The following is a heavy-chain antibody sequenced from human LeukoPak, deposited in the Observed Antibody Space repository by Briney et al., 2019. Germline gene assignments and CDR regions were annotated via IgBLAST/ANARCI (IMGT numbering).Heavy chain of an antibody. J-gene: IGHJ4*02. Sequence: PGGSLRLSCAASGFTSSSYAMSWVRQAPGKGLEWVSAISGSGGSTYYADSVKGRFTISRDNSKNTLYLQMNSLGAEDTAVYYCAKWDCSSTSCHTRTEFDYWGQGTLVTVSS. CDR3: AKWDCSSTSCHTRTEFDY. D-gene: IGHD2-2*02. CDR1: GFTSSSYA. V-gene: IGHV3-23*01. CDR2: ISGSGGST.